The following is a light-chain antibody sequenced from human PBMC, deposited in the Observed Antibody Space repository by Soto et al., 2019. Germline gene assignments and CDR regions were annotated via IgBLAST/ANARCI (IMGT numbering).Light chain of an antibody. J-gene: IGLJ1*01. Sequence: QSVLTQPPPVSGAPGQRVTISCTGSSSNIGAGYEVHWYQHLPGKAPKLLIYGNTNRPSGVPDRFSGSKSGTSASLAITGLQAEDEADYYCQSYDTSLSASYVFGGGTKVTVL. CDR3: QSYDTSLSASYV. V-gene: IGLV1-40*01. CDR2: GNT. CDR1: SSNIGAGYE.